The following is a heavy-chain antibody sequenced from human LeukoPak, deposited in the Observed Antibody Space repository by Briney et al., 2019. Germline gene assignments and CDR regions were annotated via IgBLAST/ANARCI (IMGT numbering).Heavy chain of an antibody. D-gene: IGHD3-22*01. J-gene: IGHJ3*02. CDR1: GGSISSSSYY. CDR3: ARPTYYYDSSGSGDAFDI. V-gene: IGHV4-39*01. CDR2: IYYSGST. Sequence: SETLSLTCTVSGGSISSSSYYWGWIRQPPGKGLEWIGSIYYSGSTYYNPSLKSRVTISVDTSKNQFSLKLSSVTAADTAVYYCARPTYYYDSSGSGDAFDIWGQGTMATVSS.